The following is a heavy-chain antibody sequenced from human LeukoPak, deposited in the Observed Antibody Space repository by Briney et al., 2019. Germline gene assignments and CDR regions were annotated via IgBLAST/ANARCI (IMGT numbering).Heavy chain of an antibody. D-gene: IGHD2-2*01. J-gene: IGHJ4*02. CDR3: ARTRYQLRTIDY. V-gene: IGHV3-9*01. Sequence: PGGSLRLSCAASGFTFDDYAMHWVRQAPGKGLEWVSGISWNSGSIGYADSVKGRFTISRDNAKNSLYLQMNSLRAEDTAVYYCARTRYQLRTIDYWGQGTLVTVSS. CDR1: GFTFDDYA. CDR2: ISWNSGSI.